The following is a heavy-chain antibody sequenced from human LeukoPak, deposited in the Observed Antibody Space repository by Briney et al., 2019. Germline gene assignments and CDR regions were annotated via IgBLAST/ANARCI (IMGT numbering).Heavy chain of an antibody. J-gene: IGHJ5*02. Sequence: AGGSLRLSCAASGFTFSSYSMNWVRQAPGKGLEWVSSISSSSSYIYYADSVKGRFTISRDNAKNSLYLQMNSLRAEDTAVYYCARDHCSGTSCYPSWGQGTLVTVSS. V-gene: IGHV3-21*01. D-gene: IGHD2-2*01. CDR1: GFTFSSYS. CDR2: ISSSSSYI. CDR3: ARDHCSGTSCYPS.